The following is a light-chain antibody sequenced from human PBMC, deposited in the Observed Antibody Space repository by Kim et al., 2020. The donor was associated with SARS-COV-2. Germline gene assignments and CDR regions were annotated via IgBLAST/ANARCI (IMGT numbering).Light chain of an antibody. J-gene: IGLJ1*01. CDR3: SSYTSSSTNV. CDR2: DVS. CDR1: SSDVGAYNY. Sequence: QSALTQPASVSGSPGQSITISCTGTSSDVGAYNYVSWYQKHPGKAPKLIIYDVSDRPSGVSDRFSGSKSGNTASLTISGLQADDEADYYCSSYTSSSTNVFGTGTKVTVL. V-gene: IGLV2-14*03.